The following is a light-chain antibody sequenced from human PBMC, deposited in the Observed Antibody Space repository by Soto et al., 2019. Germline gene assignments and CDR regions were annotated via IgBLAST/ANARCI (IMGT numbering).Light chain of an antibody. J-gene: IGKJ3*01. CDR3: QQYGGSSTFT. CDR2: DAS. V-gene: IGKV3-20*01. Sequence: EIVLTQSPGTLSLSPGERATLSCRASQSVSSRYLAWYQQKPGQAPRLLIYDASSRATGIPDRFSGSGSGTDFTLTISRLEPEDFAVYYCQQYGGSSTFTLGPGTKVDMK. CDR1: QSVSSRY.